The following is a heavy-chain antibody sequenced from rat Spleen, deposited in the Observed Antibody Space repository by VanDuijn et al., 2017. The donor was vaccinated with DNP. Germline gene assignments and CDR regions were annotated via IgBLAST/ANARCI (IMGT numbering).Heavy chain of an antibody. Sequence: EVQLVESGGDLVQPGRSLKLSCVASGFRFNNYWMTWIRQVPGKGLEWFASITSSGSDTYYPDSVKGRFTISRDNARNTLYLQMDSLGSEDTATYYCARDQRLQWDYFDYWGQGVMVTVSS. V-gene: IGHV5-31*01. CDR3: ARDQRLQWDYFDY. J-gene: IGHJ2*01. CDR1: GFRFNNYW. D-gene: IGHD1-1*01. CDR2: ITSSGSDT.